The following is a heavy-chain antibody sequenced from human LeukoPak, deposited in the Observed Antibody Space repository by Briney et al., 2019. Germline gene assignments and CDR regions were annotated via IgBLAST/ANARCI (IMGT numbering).Heavy chain of an antibody. CDR2: IYHSGST. CDR3: AKVYHDSSGLLLAEYFQH. V-gene: IGHV4-61*01. Sequence: EPSETLSLTCTVSGVSVSSGSYYWRWIRQPPGKGLEWIGYIYHSGSTNYNPSLKSRVTISVDTSKNQFSLKLSSVTAADTAVYYCAKVYHDSSGLLLAEYFQHWGQGTLVTVSS. CDR1: GVSVSSGSYY. D-gene: IGHD3-22*01. J-gene: IGHJ1*01.